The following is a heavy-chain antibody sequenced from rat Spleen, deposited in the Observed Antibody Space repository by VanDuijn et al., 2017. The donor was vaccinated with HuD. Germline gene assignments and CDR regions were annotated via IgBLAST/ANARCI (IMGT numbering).Heavy chain of an antibody. V-gene: IGHV2S12*01. Sequence: QVQLRESGPGLVQPSQTLSLSCTVSGNSLSSNGISWVRQPPGKGLEWIAAISGGGRTYYNSFFKSRLSISRDTSKSQVFLKINSLQSDDTAIYFCTIDLYYDAYYHHNWFAYWGQGTLVTVSS. J-gene: IGHJ3*01. CDR1: GNSLSSNG. D-gene: IGHD1-12*03. CDR3: TIDLYYDAYYHHNWFAY. CDR2: ISGGGRT.